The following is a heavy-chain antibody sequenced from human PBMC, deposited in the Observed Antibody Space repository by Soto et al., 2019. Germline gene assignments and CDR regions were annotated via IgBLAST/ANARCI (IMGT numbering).Heavy chain of an antibody. V-gene: IGHV3-9*01. CDR3: AKDGEPNPVYSSGWYQYFQH. Sequence: GGSLRLSCAASGFTFDDYAMHWVRQAPGKGLEWVSGISWNSGSIGYADSVKGRFTISRDNAKNSLYLQMNSLRAEDTALYYCAKDGEPNPVYSSGWYQYFQHWGQGTLVTVSS. J-gene: IGHJ1*01. CDR2: ISWNSGSI. D-gene: IGHD6-19*01. CDR1: GFTFDDYA.